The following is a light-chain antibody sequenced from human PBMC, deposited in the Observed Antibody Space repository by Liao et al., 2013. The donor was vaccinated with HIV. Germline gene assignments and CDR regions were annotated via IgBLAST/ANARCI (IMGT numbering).Light chain of an antibody. Sequence: SYELTQPPSVSLAPGKTARITCGGNNIGSKSVHWYQQKPGQAPVLVIYYDSDRPSGIPERFSGSNSDNTPTLTVSGTQAVDEADYFCLAWDGDTAVFGTGTRVTVL. CDR3: LAWDGDTAV. CDR1: NIGSKS. V-gene: IGLV3-21*01. CDR2: YDS. J-gene: IGLJ1*01.